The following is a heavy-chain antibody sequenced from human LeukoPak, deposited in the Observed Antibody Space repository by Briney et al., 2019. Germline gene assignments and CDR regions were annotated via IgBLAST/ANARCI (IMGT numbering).Heavy chain of an antibody. CDR2: ITCDGNNK. V-gene: IGHV3-30*18. CDR3: AKDNYDSSGIWDY. CDR1: GFTFSSYG. Sequence: PGGSLRLSCAASGFTFSSYGMHWVRQAPGKGLEWVAVITCDGNNKFYAEAVKGRFTISRDNVKNTLYLQMNSLRPEDAAMYFCAKDNYDSSGIWDYWGQGTLVTVSS. D-gene: IGHD3-16*01. J-gene: IGHJ4*02.